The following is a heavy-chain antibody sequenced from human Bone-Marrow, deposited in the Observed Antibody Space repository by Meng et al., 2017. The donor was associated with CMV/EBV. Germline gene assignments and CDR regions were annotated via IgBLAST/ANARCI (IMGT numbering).Heavy chain of an antibody. CDR3: ASLVGENHHDAFDI. Sequence: ESLKISCAASGFTFSSYSMNWVRQAPGKGLEWVSSISSSSSYIYYADSVKGRFTISRDNAKNSLYLQMNSLRAEDTAVYYCASLVGENHHDAFDIWGQGTMVTVSS. V-gene: IGHV3-21*01. D-gene: IGHD1-26*01. CDR1: GFTFSSYS. J-gene: IGHJ3*02. CDR2: ISSSSSYI.